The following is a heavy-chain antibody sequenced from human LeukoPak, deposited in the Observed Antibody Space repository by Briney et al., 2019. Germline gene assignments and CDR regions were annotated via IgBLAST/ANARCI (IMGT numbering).Heavy chain of an antibody. CDR2: IYHSGST. V-gene: IGHV4-38-2*02. Sequence: SETLSLTCTVSGYSISSGYYWGWIRQPPGKGLEWIGSIYHSGSTYYNPSLKSRVTISVDTSKNQFSLKLSSVTAADTAAYYCARDVLYYYDSSGYYYPFDYWGQGTLVTVSS. D-gene: IGHD3-22*01. CDR1: GYSISSGYY. J-gene: IGHJ4*02. CDR3: ARDVLYYYDSSGYYYPFDY.